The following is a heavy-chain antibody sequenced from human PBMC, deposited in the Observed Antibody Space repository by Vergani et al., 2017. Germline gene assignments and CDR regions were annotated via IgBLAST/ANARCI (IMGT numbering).Heavy chain of an antibody. J-gene: IGHJ6*02. CDR2: FDPEDGET. CDR3: ATDSDFWSGYLSTPRSYGMDV. D-gene: IGHD3-3*01. V-gene: IGHV1-24*01. Sequence: QVQLVQSGAEVKKPGASVKVSCKASGYTFTGYYMHWVRQAPGKGLEWMGGFDPEDGETIYAQKFQGRVTMTEDTSTDTAYMELSSLRAEDTAVYYCATDSDFWSGYLSTPRSYGMDVWGQGTTVTVSS. CDR1: GYTFTGYY.